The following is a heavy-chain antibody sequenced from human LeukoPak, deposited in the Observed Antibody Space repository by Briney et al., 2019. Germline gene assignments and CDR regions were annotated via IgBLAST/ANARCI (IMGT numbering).Heavy chain of an antibody. CDR2: IILILGIA. CDR3: ARYPARVTATYYYYGMDV. D-gene: IGHD2-21*02. CDR1: GRTFSSYA. Sequence: SVKVFCKASGRTFSSYAIRWVRQAPGPGLEWLGRIILILGIANHAQKFQGRVTITADKSTSTAYMDLSSLRSEDTAVYYCARYPARVTATYYYYGMDVWGQGTTVTVSS. J-gene: IGHJ6*02. V-gene: IGHV1-69*04.